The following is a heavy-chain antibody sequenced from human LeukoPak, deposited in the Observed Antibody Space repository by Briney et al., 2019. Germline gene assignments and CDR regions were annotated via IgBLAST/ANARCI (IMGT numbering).Heavy chain of an antibody. CDR1: GFTFSSYW. CDR2: IKQDGSEK. V-gene: IGHV3-7*01. J-gene: IGHJ6*03. CDR3: AGLLPRYYYYYMDV. Sequence: GGSLRLSCAASGFTFSSYWMSWVRQAPGKGLEWVANIKQDGSEKYYVDSVKGRFTISRDNAKNSLYLQMNSLRAEDTAVYYCAGLLPRYYYYYMDVWGKGTTVTVSS. D-gene: IGHD1-26*01.